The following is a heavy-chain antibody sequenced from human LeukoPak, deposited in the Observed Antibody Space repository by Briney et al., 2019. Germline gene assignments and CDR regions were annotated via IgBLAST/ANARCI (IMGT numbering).Heavy chain of an antibody. D-gene: IGHD3-22*01. CDR3: GRAQVHSSGYYYADF. V-gene: IGHV3-23*01. CDR1: GFTFSSYA. Sequence: QTGGSLRLSCAASGFTFSSYAMSWVRQAPGKGLEWVSAISGSGGSTYYADSVKGRFTISRDNSKDTLYLQMNSLRAEDTAVYYCGRAQVHSSGYYYADFRGQGTLVTVSS. CDR2: ISGSGGST. J-gene: IGHJ4*02.